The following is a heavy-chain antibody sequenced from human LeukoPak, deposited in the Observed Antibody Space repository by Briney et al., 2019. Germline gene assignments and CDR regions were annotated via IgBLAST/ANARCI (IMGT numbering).Heavy chain of an antibody. CDR1: GFSFSTYS. D-gene: IGHD2-8*01. V-gene: IGHV3-23*01. J-gene: IGHJ5*02. CDR2: ISASGGDT. Sequence: GGSLRLSCAASGFSFSTYSFSWVRQAPGKGLEWVSGISASGGDTFYADSVKGRYTISRDNSKNTLSLQMNSLRVEDTAIYYCAKDVRRCNGACTWGQGTLVTVSS. CDR3: AKDVRRCNGACT.